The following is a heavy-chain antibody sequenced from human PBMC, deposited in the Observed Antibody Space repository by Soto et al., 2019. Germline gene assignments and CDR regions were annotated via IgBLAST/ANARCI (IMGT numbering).Heavy chain of an antibody. CDR3: ARLHGYSGSYSGDYYYYYGMDV. Sequence: LRLSCAASGFTFSSYSMNWVRQAPGKGLEWVSSISSSSSYIYYADSVKGRFTISRDNAKNSLYLQMNSLRAEDTAVYYCARLHGYSGSYSGDYYYYYGMDVWGQGTTVT. D-gene: IGHD1-26*01. CDR1: GFTFSSYS. J-gene: IGHJ6*02. V-gene: IGHV3-21*01. CDR2: ISSSSSYI.